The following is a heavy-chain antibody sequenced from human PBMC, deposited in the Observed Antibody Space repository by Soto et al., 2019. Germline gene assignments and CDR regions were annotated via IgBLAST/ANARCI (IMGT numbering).Heavy chain of an antibody. CDR2: ISGNASST. J-gene: IGHJ4*02. Sequence: GGSLRLSCAASGFIFGSYAISWVRQAPGKGPEGVSGISGNASSTYYADSVKGRFTISRDNSKNTLYLQMNSLRAEDTAVYYCAKDSYRAVAGDRLDYWGQGTLVTVSS. CDR1: GFIFGSYA. V-gene: IGHV3-23*01. CDR3: AKDSYRAVAGDRLDY. D-gene: IGHD6-19*01.